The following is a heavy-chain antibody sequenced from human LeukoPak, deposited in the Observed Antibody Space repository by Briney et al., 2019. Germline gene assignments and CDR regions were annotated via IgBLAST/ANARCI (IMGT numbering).Heavy chain of an antibody. V-gene: IGHV3-7*01. CDR2: IKQDGSEK. CDR3: ARDGYSGYDSTDY. D-gene: IGHD5-12*01. J-gene: IGHJ4*02. CDR1: GFTFSRYR. Sequence: GGSLRLSCAASGFTFSRYRMSWVRQAPGKGLEWVANIKQDGSEKYYVDSVKGRFTISRDNAKNSLYLQMNSLRAEDTAVYYCARDGYSGYDSTDYRGQGTLVTVSS.